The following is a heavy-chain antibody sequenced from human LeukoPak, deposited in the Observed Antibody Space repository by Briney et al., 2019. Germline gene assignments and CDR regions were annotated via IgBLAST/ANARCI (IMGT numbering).Heavy chain of an antibody. CDR3: ASGYSSSWLLDY. J-gene: IGHJ4*02. V-gene: IGHV4-4*02. CDR1: GGSISSSNW. CDR2: IYHSGST. D-gene: IGHD6-13*01. Sequence: SETLSLTCAVSGGSISSSNWWSWVRQPLGKGLEWIGEIYHSGSTNYNPSLKSRVTISVDKSKNQFSLKLSSVTAADTAVYYCASGYSSSWLLDYWGQGTLVTVSS.